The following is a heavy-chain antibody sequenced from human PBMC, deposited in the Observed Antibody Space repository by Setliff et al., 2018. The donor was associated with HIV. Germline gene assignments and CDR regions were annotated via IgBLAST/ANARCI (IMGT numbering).Heavy chain of an antibody. CDR2: IIPILGTA. V-gene: IGHV1-69*05. J-gene: IGHJ6*02. D-gene: IGHD6-19*01. CDR3: ARACTGYSSGWTVCYYYGMDV. Sequence: GASVKVSCKASGDTFSSYAISWVRQAPGQGLEWMGGIIPILGTANYAQKFQGRVTITTDESTSTAYMELSSLRSEDTAVYYCARACTGYSSGWTVCYYYGMDVWGQGTTVTVSS. CDR1: GDTFSSYA.